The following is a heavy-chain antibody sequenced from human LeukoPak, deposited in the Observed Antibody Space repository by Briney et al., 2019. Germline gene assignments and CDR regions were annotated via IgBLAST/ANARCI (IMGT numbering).Heavy chain of an antibody. CDR2: VYRTGNT. D-gene: IGHD3-9*01. CDR3: ARDDFEYSVHYGMDV. J-gene: IGHJ6*02. CDR1: GGSISAYY. V-gene: IGHV4-4*07. Sequence: PSETLSPTCSVSGGSISAYYWSWIRQPAGKGLEWIGRVYRTGNTNYNPSLQSRVTMSVDTSKNQISLRLRSVTAADTAVYFCARDDFEYSVHYGMDVWGQGTAVTVSS.